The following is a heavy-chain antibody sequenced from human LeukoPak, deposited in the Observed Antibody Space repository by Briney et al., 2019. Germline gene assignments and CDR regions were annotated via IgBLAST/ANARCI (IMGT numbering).Heavy chain of an antibody. J-gene: IGHJ4*03. V-gene: IGHV4-34*01. CDR2: IDHRGSS. D-gene: IGHD6-6*01. CDR1: GESFSPYL. CDR3: ATRSSTLAAARCFDD. Sequence: PSETLSLTRAVHGESFSPYLWRWIRQVPGKGLEWIGEIDHRGSSNYNPPLKSRATVSVDTSKNHFSLSLTSVTAADTAVYYCATRSSTLAAARCFDDWGQGTVVTVSS.